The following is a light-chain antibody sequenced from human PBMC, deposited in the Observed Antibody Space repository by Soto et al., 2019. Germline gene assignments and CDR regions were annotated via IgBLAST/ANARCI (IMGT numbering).Light chain of an antibody. J-gene: IGKJ1*01. CDR2: AAS. CDR3: QQSYSTAT. Sequence: DIQMTQSPSSLSASVGDRVTITCRASQSISSYLNWYQQRQGKAPNLLIYAASHLRSGVPSRFSGSGSGTDFPLTISSLQPEDFASYYCQQSYSTATFGQGTKVEIK. CDR1: QSISSY. V-gene: IGKV1-39*01.